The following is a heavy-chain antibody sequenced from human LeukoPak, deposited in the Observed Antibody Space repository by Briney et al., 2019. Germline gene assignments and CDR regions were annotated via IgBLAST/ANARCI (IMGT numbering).Heavy chain of an antibody. CDR3: ARAPLCGYIEY. Sequence: GGSLRLSCAASGFTFSSYEMNWVRQAPGKGLELVSYISSSSSNKYYADSVKGRFTISRDNAENSLYLQMNSLRAEDTAVYYCARAPLCGYIEYWGQGTLVTVSS. J-gene: IGHJ4*02. V-gene: IGHV3-48*03. D-gene: IGHD2/OR15-2a*01. CDR1: GFTFSSYE. CDR2: ISSSSSNK.